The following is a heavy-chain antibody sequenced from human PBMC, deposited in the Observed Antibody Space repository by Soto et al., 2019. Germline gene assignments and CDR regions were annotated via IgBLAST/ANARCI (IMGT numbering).Heavy chain of an antibody. V-gene: IGHV4-59*01. D-gene: IGHD4-17*01. Sequence: SETLSLTCSVSTGSMRTYYWTWIRQSPGKGLEWIGQISHTGRTKYNPSLESRVTISVDTSRKQFSLKLTSITAADTALYYCARDDTTGLFDFWGQGTLVTVS. J-gene: IGHJ4*02. CDR3: ARDDTTGLFDF. CDR2: ISHTGRT. CDR1: TGSMRTYY.